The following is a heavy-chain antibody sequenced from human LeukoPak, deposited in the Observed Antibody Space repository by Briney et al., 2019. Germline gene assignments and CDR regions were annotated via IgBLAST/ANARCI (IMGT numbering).Heavy chain of an antibody. CDR1: GFTFSYYG. D-gene: IGHD3-16*02. J-gene: IGHJ4*02. CDR3: ARDFELSH. Sequence: PGRSLRLSCAASGFTFSYYGMHWARQAPGKGLEWVALIWYDGSSKHYADSVRGRFTISRDNSKNTLYLQMNSLRAEDTAVYYCARDFELSHWGQGTLVTVSS. V-gene: IGHV3-33*01. CDR2: IWYDGSSK.